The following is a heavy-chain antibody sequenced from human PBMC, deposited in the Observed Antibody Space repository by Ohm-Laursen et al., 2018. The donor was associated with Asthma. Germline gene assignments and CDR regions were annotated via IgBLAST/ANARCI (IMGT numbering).Heavy chain of an antibody. Sequence: GSLRLSCTASGYTFSRYSIHWVRQFPGKGLEWISFVGSTGTTIFYADSVKGRFTISRDNAKNSLYLQMNSLRAEDTAVYYCARDLIVVIPAAPNWFDPWGQGTLVTVSS. CDR3: ARDLIVVIPAAPNWFDP. D-gene: IGHD2-2*01. J-gene: IGHJ5*02. V-gene: IGHV3-48*01. CDR1: GYTFSRYS. CDR2: VGSTGTTI.